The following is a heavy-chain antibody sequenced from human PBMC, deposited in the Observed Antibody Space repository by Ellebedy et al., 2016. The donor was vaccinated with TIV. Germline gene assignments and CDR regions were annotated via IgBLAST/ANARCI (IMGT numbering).Heavy chain of an antibody. D-gene: IGHD3-22*01. CDR2: IVGSGGSR. J-gene: IGHJ4*02. CDR3: AKGRGGGSDSSAPRYYFDY. V-gene: IGHV3-23*01. CDR1: GYSFSSYA. Sequence: PGGSLRLSCAGSGYSFSSYAMSWVRQAPGKGLEWVSGIVGSGGSRYADSVKGRFTISRDTSKKTLYLQMNSLRAEDTAIYYCAKGRGGGSDSSAPRYYFDYWGLGTLVTVSS.